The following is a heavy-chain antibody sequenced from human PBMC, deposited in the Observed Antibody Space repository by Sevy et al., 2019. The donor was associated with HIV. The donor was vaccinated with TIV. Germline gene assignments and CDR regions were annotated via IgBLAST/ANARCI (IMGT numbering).Heavy chain of an antibody. J-gene: IGHJ3*02. V-gene: IGHV3-9*01. CDR2: ISWNSGAI. D-gene: IGHD2-15*01. CDR3: GRAQGYCVINSCFGGSINAFDI. CDR1: GFAFSDYA. Sequence: GGSLRLSCAASGFAFSDYAMHWVRQVPGKGLEWVSGISWNSGAIGYADSGKGGFTISRDNAKNSLHLQMNSLRVEDTALYYCGRAQGYCVINSCFGGSINAFDIWGQGTMVTVSS.